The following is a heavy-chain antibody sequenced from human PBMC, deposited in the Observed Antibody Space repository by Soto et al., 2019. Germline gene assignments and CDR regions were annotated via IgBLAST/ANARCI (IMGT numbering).Heavy chain of an antibody. V-gene: IGHV3-30-3*01. J-gene: IGHJ6*02. CDR1: GFTFSSYA. Sequence: QVQLVESGGGVVQPGRSLRLSCAASGFTFSSYAMHWVRQAPGKGLEWVAVISYDGSNKYYADSVKGRFTIFRDNSKNTLYLQMNSLRAEDTAVYYCARDDGSGWYFHYYYGMDVWGQGTTVTVSS. CDR3: ARDDGSGWYFHYYYGMDV. D-gene: IGHD6-19*01. CDR2: ISYDGSNK.